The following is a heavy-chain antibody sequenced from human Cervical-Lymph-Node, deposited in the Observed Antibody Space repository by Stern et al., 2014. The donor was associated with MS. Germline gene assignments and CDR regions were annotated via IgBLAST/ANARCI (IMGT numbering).Heavy chain of an antibody. J-gene: IGHJ4*02. CDR1: GGSISPYY. CDR2: IYYSGTT. CDR3: ARGGRWEPDFDF. D-gene: IGHD1-26*01. V-gene: IGHV4-59*01. Sequence: LQLQESGPRLVKPSETLSLTCTVSGGSISPYYWTYIRQPPGKGLELIGYIYYSGTTYYNPSLKSRVTISLDMSKNQFSLKLSSVAAADTAVYYCARGGRWEPDFDFWGQGTLVTVSS.